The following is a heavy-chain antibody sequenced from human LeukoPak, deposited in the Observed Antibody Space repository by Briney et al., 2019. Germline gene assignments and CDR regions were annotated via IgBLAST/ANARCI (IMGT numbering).Heavy chain of an antibody. CDR1: GYTFTSYD. CDR3: ARGGDYDYVWGSYRYIDY. Sequence: SVKVSCKASGYTFTSYDINWVRQAPGQGLEWMGGIIPIFGTANYAQKFQGRVTITADESTSTAYMELSSLRSEDTAVYYCARGGDYDYVWGSYRYIDYWGQGTLVTVSS. J-gene: IGHJ4*02. CDR2: IIPIFGTA. D-gene: IGHD3-16*02. V-gene: IGHV1-69*13.